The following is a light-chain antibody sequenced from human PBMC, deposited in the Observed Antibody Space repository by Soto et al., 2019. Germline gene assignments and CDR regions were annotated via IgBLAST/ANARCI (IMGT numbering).Light chain of an antibody. V-gene: IGKV3-15*01. CDR2: GAS. CDR3: QHYNNSLWT. Sequence: EIVMTQSPATLSVSPGERATLSCRASQSVNSNLVWYQQKPGQAPRLLIYGASTRATGIPGRFSGSGYGTEFTLTISSLQSEDFAVYYCQHYNNSLWTFGQGTKVEIK. J-gene: IGKJ1*01. CDR1: QSVNSN.